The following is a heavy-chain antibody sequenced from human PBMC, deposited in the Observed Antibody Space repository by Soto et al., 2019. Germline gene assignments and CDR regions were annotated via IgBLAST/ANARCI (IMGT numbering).Heavy chain of an antibody. Sequence: QVQLVQSGAEVKKPGASVKVSCKASGYTFTSYGISWVRQAPGQGLEWMGWISAYNGNPNYAQKLQGRVTMTTDTSTSRAYMELRSLRSDATAVYYCARVGAVGVGGDQVGGDYWGEGTLVTVSS. V-gene: IGHV1-18*01. CDR2: ISAYNGNP. D-gene: IGHD3-3*01. CDR3: ARVGAVGVGGDQVGGDY. J-gene: IGHJ4*02. CDR1: GYTFTSYG.